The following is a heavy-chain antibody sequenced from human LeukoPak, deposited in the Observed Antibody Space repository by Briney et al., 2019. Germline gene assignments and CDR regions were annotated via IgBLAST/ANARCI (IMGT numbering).Heavy chain of an antibody. CDR3: ARDSSVTTGAIDY. CDR2: ISGSGGST. J-gene: IGHJ4*02. CDR1: GFTFSSYA. D-gene: IGHD4-17*01. Sequence: GGSLRLSCAASGFTFSSYAMSWVRQAPGKGLEWVSAISGSGGSTYYADSVKGRFTISRDNSKNTLYLQMNSLRAEDTAVYYCARDSSVTTGAIDYWGQGTLVTVSS. V-gene: IGHV3-23*01.